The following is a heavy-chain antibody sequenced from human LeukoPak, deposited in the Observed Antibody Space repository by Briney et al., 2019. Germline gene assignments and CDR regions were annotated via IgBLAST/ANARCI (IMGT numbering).Heavy chain of an antibody. J-gene: IGHJ4*02. CDR3: ARDVGATGWHTFDY. D-gene: IGHD3-9*01. Sequence: SQTLSLTCAISGDSVSSNNGAWNWIRQSPSRGLEWLGRTYYRSKWYNDYAGSFISRITFSPDTSKNQFSLQLDSVTPEDTAVYYCARDVGATGWHTFDYWGQGTLVTVSS. V-gene: IGHV6-1*01. CDR2: TYYRSKWYN. CDR1: GDSVSSNNGA.